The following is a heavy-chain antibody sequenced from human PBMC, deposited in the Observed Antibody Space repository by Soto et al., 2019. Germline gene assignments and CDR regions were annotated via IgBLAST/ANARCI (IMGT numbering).Heavy chain of an antibody. J-gene: IGHJ4*02. CDR3: ARRTKLGTEWYPDC. CDR1: GGSLSGYS. V-gene: IGHV4-59*08. D-gene: IGHD2-8*01. CDR2: IHYTGGT. Sequence: SETLSLTCAVSGGSLSGYSWSWIRQPPGKGLEWIGNIHYTGGTIYNPSLKSRLTISLDTSKIQISLQLTSVTAADTAIYYCARRTKLGTEWYPDCWGQGTLVTVS.